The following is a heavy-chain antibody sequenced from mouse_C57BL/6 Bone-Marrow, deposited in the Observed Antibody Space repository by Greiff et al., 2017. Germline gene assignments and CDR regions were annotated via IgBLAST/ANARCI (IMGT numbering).Heavy chain of an antibody. J-gene: IGHJ2*01. Sequence: EVQLVESGGDLVKPGGSLKLSCAASGFTFSSYGMSWVRQTPDKRLEWVATISSGGSYTYYPDSVKGRFTISRDNAKNTLYLQMSSLKSEDTAMYYCARQRTGTIDYWGQGTTLTVSS. CDR1: GFTFSSYG. V-gene: IGHV5-6*01. CDR3: ARQRTGTIDY. CDR2: ISSGGSYT. D-gene: IGHD4-1*01.